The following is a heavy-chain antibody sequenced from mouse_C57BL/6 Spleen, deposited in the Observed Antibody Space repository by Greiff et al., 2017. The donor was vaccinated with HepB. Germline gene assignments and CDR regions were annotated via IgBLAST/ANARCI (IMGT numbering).Heavy chain of an antibody. CDR2: IYPGDGDT. CDR1: GYAFSSSW. J-gene: IGHJ3*01. V-gene: IGHV1-82*01. D-gene: IGHD3-2*02. CDR3: ARREAGPSGFAY. Sequence: VHLVESGPELVKPGASVKISCKASGYAFSSSWMNWVKQRPGKGLEWIGRIYPGDGDTNYNGKFKGKATLTADKSSSTAYMQLSSLTSEDSAVYFCARREAGPSGFAYWGQGTLVTVSA.